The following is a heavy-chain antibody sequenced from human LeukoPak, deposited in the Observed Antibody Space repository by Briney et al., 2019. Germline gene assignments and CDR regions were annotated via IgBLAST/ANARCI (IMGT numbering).Heavy chain of an antibody. CDR2: IIPIFGTA. CDR1: GGTFTSYA. V-gene: IGHV1-69*05. D-gene: IGHD3-16*01. J-gene: IGHJ4*02. CDR3: ARGGRLVPTAELFDY. Sequence: SVKVSCKASGGTFTSYAISWVRQAPGQGLEWMGGIIPIFGTANYAQKFQGRVTITTDESTSTAYMELSSLRSEDTAVYYCARGGRLVPTAELFDYWGQGTLVTVSS.